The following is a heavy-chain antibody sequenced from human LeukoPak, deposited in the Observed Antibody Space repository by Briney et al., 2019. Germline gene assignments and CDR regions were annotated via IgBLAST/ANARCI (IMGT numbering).Heavy chain of an antibody. CDR2: IIPILGIA. V-gene: IGHV1-69*04. Sequence: SVKVSCKASGGTFSSYAISWVRLAPGQGLEWMGRIIPILGIANYAQKFQGRVTITADKSTSTAYMELSSLRSEDTAVYYCARMTTQYYYYGMDVWGQGTTVTVSS. CDR1: GGTFSSYA. J-gene: IGHJ6*02. D-gene: IGHD4-11*01. CDR3: ARMTTQYYYYGMDV.